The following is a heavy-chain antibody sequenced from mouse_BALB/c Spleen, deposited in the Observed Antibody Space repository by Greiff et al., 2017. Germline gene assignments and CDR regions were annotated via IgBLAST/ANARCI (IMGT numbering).Heavy chain of an antibody. CDR2: INSNGGST. CDR1: GFTFSSYG. D-gene: IGHD2-10*02. J-gene: IGHJ2*01. V-gene: IGHV5-6-3*01. CDR3: ARAVMYGNYFDY. Sequence: EVMLVESGGGLVQPGGSLKLSCAASGFTFSSYGMSLVRQTPDKRLELVATINSNGGSTYYPDSVKGRFTISRDNAKNTLYLQMSSLKSEDTAMYYCARAVMYGNYFDYWGQGTTLTVSS.